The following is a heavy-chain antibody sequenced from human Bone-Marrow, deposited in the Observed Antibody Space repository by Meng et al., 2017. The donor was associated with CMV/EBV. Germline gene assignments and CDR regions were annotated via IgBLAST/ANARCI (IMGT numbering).Heavy chain of an antibody. CDR3: AKDRGGYCSSTSCYWYFDY. CDR2: INSDGSST. CDR1: GFTFSSYW. J-gene: IGHJ4*02. V-gene: IGHV3-74*01. Sequence: GESLKISCAASGFTFSSYWMHWVRQAPGKGLVWVSRINSDGSSTSYADSVKGRFTISRDNAKNTLYLQMNSLRAEDTAVYYCAKDRGGYCSSTSCYWYFDYWAQGTLVTVSS. D-gene: IGHD2-2*01.